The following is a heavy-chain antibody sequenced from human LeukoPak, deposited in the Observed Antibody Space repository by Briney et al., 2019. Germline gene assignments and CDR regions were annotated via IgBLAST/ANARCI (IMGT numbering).Heavy chain of an antibody. D-gene: IGHD3-10*02. V-gene: IGHV3-74*01. CDR3: ARDRVATIFTYHPMFDS. CDR1: RFTFSVHW. Sequence: GGSLRLSCAASRFTFSVHWMHWVRQAPGKGLEWVSRINPDESDKAYADSVKSRFTISRDNAKNTLYLRMNSLRAEDTAVYYCARDRVATIFTYHPMFDSWGPGTLVTVSS. J-gene: IGHJ5*01. CDR2: INPDESDK.